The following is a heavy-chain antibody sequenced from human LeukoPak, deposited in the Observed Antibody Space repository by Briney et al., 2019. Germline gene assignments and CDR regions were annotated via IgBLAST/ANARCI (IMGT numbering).Heavy chain of an antibody. CDR1: GFTFSSYA. J-gene: IGHJ4*02. Sequence: GGSLRLPCVASGFTFSSYAMSWVRQAPGKGLEWVSAISGSGGSTYYADSVKGRFTISRDNSKNTLYLQMNSLRAEDTAVYYCAKDRNVYCSSTSCSSEFDYWGQGTLVTVSS. CDR2: ISGSGGST. V-gene: IGHV3-23*01. D-gene: IGHD2-2*01. CDR3: AKDRNVYCSSTSCSSEFDY.